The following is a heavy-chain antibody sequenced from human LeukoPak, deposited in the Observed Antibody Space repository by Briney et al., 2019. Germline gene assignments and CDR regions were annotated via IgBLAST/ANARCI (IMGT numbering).Heavy chain of an antibody. CDR3: ARDFDRMYSSGWYSDETDYYWFDP. D-gene: IGHD6-19*01. V-gene: IGHV1-2*02. CDR1: GYTFTSYF. J-gene: IGHJ5*02. CDR2: INPHSGGT. Sequence: EASVKVSCKASGYTFTSYFMHWVRQAPGQGLEWMGWINPHSGGTKYAQSFQDRVTMTRDTSISTAYMELRSLRSDDTAVYYRARDFDRMYSSGWYSDETDYYWFDPWGQGTLVTVSS.